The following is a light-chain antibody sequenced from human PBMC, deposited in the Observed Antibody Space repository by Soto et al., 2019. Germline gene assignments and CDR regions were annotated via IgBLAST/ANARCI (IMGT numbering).Light chain of an antibody. CDR2: GAS. J-gene: IGKJ4*01. V-gene: IGKV3-20*01. CDR3: QQYAISPLT. CDR1: ETVKKNS. Sequence: EIVLTQSPGSVSLSPGERATLSCRASETVKKNSLAWYQQKPGQAPRLLIYGASRRATGIPDSFSGSGSEKDFILTISRLEPDNSAVYYCQQYAISPLTFGGGTKVEI.